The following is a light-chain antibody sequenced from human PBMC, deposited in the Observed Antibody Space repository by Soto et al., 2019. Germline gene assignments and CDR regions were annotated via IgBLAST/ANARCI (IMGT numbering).Light chain of an antibody. CDR2: GAS. J-gene: IGKJ1*01. Sequence: EIVMTQSPATLSVSPGERVSLSCRASQSVSSNLAWYQQKPGQAPRLLIYGASTRATGIPARFSGSGSGTEFTLTISSLQSEDFAVYYCQQYNNWPPWTFGQGTKVDNK. CDR1: QSVSSN. CDR3: QQYNNWPPWT. V-gene: IGKV3-15*01.